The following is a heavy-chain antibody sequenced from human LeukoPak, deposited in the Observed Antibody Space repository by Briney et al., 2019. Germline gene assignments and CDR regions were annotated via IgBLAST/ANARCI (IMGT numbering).Heavy chain of an antibody. V-gene: IGHV5-51*01. Sequence: GESLKISCKGSGYTFTSYWIGWVRQMPGKGLEWMGIIYPGDSDTTYSPSFQGQVTISADKSISTAYLQWSSLKASDTAVYYCARRAHLGDNYFGYWGQGTLVTVSS. J-gene: IGHJ4*02. CDR2: IYPGDSDT. CDR3: ARRAHLGDNYFGY. CDR1: GYTFTSYW. D-gene: IGHD3-9*01.